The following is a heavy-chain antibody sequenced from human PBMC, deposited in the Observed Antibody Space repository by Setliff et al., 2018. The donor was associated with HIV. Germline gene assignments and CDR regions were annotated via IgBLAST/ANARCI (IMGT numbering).Heavy chain of an antibody. Sequence: PGGSLRLSCTASGFNFADYSVNWVRQAPGKGLEWIGFTRTQAHGATTDYAASVKDRFTISRDDSRSIAYLQMESLKAEDTAVYFCTTPGAVAFPRLRPFDYWGQGTLVTVSS. CDR1: GFNFADYS. D-gene: IGHD6-19*01. J-gene: IGHJ4*02. CDR3: TTPGAVAFPRLRPFDY. CDR2: TRTQAHGATT. V-gene: IGHV3-49*04.